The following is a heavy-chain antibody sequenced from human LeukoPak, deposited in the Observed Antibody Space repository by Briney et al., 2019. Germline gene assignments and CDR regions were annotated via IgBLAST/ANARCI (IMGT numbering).Heavy chain of an antibody. CDR1: GFSLSTSGVG. CDR3: ALTALYSHAGRSFDY. V-gene: IGHV2-5*02. Sequence: SGPTLVKPTQTLTLTCTFSGFSLSTSGVGAGWIRQPPGKALEWLALIYWDDDKRYSPSLKSRLTITKDTSKNQVVLTMTNMDPVDTATYYCALTALYSHAGRSFDYWGQGTLVTVSS. J-gene: IGHJ4*02. CDR2: IYWDDDK. D-gene: IGHD5-18*01.